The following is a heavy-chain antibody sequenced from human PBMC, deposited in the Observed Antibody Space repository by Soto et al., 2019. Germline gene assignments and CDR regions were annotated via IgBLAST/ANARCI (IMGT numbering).Heavy chain of an antibody. D-gene: IGHD4-17*01. V-gene: IGHV1-69*01. CDR1: GGTLNSYT. J-gene: IGHJ4*02. CDR3: SISDSYGRGDF. CDR2: IIPVFGTI. Sequence: QVQLVQSGAEVKKPGSSVRVSCKASGGTLNSYTISWVRQAPGQGLEWMGGIIPVFGTIDYAQKFQGRVTITADQSTGTAYLDLFSLSSEDTAIYYCSISDSYGRGDFWGQGTLVTVSS.